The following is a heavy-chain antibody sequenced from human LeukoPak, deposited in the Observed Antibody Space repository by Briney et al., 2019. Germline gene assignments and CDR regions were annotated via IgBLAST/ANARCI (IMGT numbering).Heavy chain of an antibody. Sequence: PGRSLRLSCAASGFTFNSYGMHWVRQAPGKGLEWVAVIWYDGSNKYYADSVKGRFTISRDNSKNTLYLQMNSLRAEDTAVYYCARDAYDSSGYYFDYWGQGTLVTVSS. CDR2: IWYDGSNK. CDR3: ARDAYDSSGYYFDY. V-gene: IGHV3-33*01. J-gene: IGHJ4*02. CDR1: GFTFNSYG. D-gene: IGHD3-22*01.